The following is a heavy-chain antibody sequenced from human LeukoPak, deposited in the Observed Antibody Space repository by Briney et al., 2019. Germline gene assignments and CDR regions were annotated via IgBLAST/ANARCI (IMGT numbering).Heavy chain of an antibody. Sequence: SETLSLTCTVSGGSISGYYWSWLRQPPGKGLGWVGYIYYSGNSNYNPSLKSRVTISVDTSKNQFSLRLTSVTAADTAVYYCARGSGSPDYRGQGALVTVSS. J-gene: IGHJ4*02. CDR3: ARGSGSPDY. CDR2: IYYSGNS. V-gene: IGHV4-59*01. D-gene: IGHD3-10*01. CDR1: GGSISGYY.